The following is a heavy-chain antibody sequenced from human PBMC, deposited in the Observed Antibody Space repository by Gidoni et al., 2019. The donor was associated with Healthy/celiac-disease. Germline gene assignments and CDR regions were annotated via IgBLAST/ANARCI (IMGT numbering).Heavy chain of an antibody. V-gene: IGHV3-9*01. CDR2: ISWNSGSI. J-gene: IGHJ6*02. CDR3: AKAQTLDV. CDR1: GFTFDDYA. Sequence: EVQLVESGGGLVQPGRSLRLSCAASGFTFDDYAMHWVRQAPGKGLEWVSGISWNSGSIGYADSVKGRFTISRDNAKNSLYLQMHSLRAEDTALYYCAKAQTLDVWGQGTTVTVSS.